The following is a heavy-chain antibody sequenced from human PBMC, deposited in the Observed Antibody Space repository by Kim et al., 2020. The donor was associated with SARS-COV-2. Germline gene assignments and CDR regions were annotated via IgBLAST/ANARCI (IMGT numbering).Heavy chain of an antibody. D-gene: IGHD3-3*01. Sequence: GGSLRLSCAASGFTFSSYWMSWVRQAPGKGLEWVANINQDGSGKCYVDSVKGRFTISRDNAKNSLYLQMNSLRAEDTAVYYCARVSLEWFTAAFDIWGQGTMVTVSS. CDR3: ARVSLEWFTAAFDI. CDR2: INQDGSGK. CDR1: GFTFSSYW. J-gene: IGHJ3*02. V-gene: IGHV3-7*03.